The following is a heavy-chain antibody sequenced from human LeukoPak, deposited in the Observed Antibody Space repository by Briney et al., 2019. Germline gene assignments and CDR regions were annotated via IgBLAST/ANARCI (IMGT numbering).Heavy chain of an antibody. V-gene: IGHV1-69*13. J-gene: IGHJ4*02. D-gene: IGHD3-10*01. Sequence: SVKVSCKASGGTFSSYAISRVRQAPGQGLEWMGGIIPIFGTANYAQKFQGRVTITADESTSTAYMELSSLRSEDTAVYYCARDLWGMVRGVANWGQGTLVTVSS. CDR2: IIPIFGTA. CDR1: GGTFSSYA. CDR3: ARDLWGMVRGVAN.